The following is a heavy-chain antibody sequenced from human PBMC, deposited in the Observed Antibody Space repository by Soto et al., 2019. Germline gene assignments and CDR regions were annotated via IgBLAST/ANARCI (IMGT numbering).Heavy chain of an antibody. V-gene: IGHV3-21*01. Sequence: PGGSLRLSCAASGFTFSSYSMNWVRQAPGKGLEWVSSISSSSSYIYYADSVKGRFTISRDNAKNSLYLQMNSLRAEDTAVYYCARDLDSSSWSEIDYWGQGTLVTVSS. CDR1: GFTFSSYS. J-gene: IGHJ4*02. CDR2: ISSSSSYI. D-gene: IGHD6-13*01. CDR3: ARDLDSSSWSEIDY.